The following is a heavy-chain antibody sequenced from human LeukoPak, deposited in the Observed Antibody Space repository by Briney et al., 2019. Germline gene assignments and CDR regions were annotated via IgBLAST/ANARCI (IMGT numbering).Heavy chain of an antibody. D-gene: IGHD2-15*01. CDR1: GGSTSNSF. CDR2: IYTVGST. CDR3: ARAPSGCGGTCAFDY. Sequence: SETLSLTCTVSGGSTSNSFWSWIRQPAGKGLEWIGRIYTVGSTNSNPSLRSRLTMSLDTSKNQFSLKLTSVTAADTAVYFCARAPSGCGGTCAFDYWGQGALVTVSS. J-gene: IGHJ4*02. V-gene: IGHV4-4*07.